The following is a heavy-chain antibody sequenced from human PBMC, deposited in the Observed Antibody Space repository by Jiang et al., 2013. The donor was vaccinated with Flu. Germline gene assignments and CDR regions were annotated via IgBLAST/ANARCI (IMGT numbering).Heavy chain of an antibody. CDR1: GFTFSTYG. CDR3: AKGPGGFDY. CDR2: ISYDGSNK. Sequence: VQLVESGGGVVQPGRSLRLSCAASGFTFSTYGMHWVRQAPGKGLEWVAVISYDGSNKKYADSVKGRFTISRDNSKNTLFLQMNSLRTEDAGVFYCAKGPGGFDYWGQGTLVAVSS. J-gene: IGHJ4*02. D-gene: IGHD3-16*01. V-gene: IGHV3-30*18.